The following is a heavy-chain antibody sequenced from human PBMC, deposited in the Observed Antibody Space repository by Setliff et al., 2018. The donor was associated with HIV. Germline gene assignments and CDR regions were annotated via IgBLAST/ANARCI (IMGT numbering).Heavy chain of an antibody. CDR1: GFTFSSYA. CDR2: ISVSGGST. CDR3: ARDGHLYGQPFDY. V-gene: IGHV3-23*01. Sequence: GSLRLSCAASGFTFSSYAMSWVRQAPGKGLEWVSSISVSGGSTYYADSVKGRFTISRDNTKNSLHLQLDSLSAEDAAVYFCARDGHLYGQPFDYWGQGALVTVSS. J-gene: IGHJ4*02. D-gene: IGHD3-10*01.